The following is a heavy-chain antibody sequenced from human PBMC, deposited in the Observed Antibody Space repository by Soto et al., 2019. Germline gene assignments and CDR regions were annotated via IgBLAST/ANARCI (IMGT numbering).Heavy chain of an antibody. CDR3: ARPTIRRYISSLGEDWREGMRA. D-gene: IGHD3-16*02. CDR2: INPSGGST. Sequence: QVQLVQSGAEVKKPGASVKVSCKASGYTFTSYYMHWVRQAPGQGLEWMGIINPSGGSTSYAQKLQGRVTMTRDTPTTSVYMGLSGLGSVDTAVEYCARPTIRRYISSLGEDWREGMRAWGQGTTVTGSS. V-gene: IGHV1-46*04. J-gene: IGHJ6*02. CDR1: GYTFTSYY.